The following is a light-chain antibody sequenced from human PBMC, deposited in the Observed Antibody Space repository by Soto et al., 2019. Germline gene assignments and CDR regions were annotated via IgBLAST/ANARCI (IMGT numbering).Light chain of an antibody. J-gene: IGLJ1*01. V-gene: IGLV2-8*01. CDR2: EVT. CDR1: SSDVGGYNY. Sequence: QSALTQPPSASGSPGQSVTISCTGTSSDVGGYNYVSWYQQHPGKAPKLMIYEVTKRPSGVPERFSGSKSGNTASLTVSGLQAEDEADYYCSSYVGSNNFVFGTGTKVTVL. CDR3: SSYVGSNNFV.